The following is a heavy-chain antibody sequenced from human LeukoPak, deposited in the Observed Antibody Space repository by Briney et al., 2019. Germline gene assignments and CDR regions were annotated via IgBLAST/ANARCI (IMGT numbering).Heavy chain of an antibody. CDR1: GGTFSSYA. V-gene: IGHV1-69*13. Sequence: SVKVSCKASGGTFSSYAISWVRQAPGQGLEWMGGIIPIFGTANYAQKFQGRVTITADESTGTAYMELSSLRSEDTAVYYCARGRIQTWWDAFDIWGQGTMVTVSS. J-gene: IGHJ3*02. CDR2: IIPIFGTA. CDR3: ARGRIQTWWDAFDI. D-gene: IGHD5-18*01.